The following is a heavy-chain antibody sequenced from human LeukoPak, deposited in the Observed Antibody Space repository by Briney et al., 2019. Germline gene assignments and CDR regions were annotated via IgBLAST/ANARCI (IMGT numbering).Heavy chain of an antibody. CDR1: GGSISSGGYS. CDR3: ARVLWYFDL. Sequence: PSETLSLTCAVSGGSISSGGYSWSWIRQAPGKGLEWIGYIYHSGSTYYNPSLKSRVTISVDRSKNQFSLKLSSVTAADTAVYYCARVLWYFDLWGRGTLVTVSS. J-gene: IGHJ2*01. CDR2: IYHSGST. V-gene: IGHV4-30-2*01.